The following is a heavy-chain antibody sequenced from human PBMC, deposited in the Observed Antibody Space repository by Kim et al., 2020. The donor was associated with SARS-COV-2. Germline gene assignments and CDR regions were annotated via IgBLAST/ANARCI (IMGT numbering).Heavy chain of an antibody. Sequence: ASVKVSCKASGYTFTGYYMHWVRQAPGQGLEWMGWINPNSGGTNYAQKFQGRVTMTRDTSISTAYMELSRLRSDDTAVYYCARSLSYYYDSSGYYDYWGQGTLVTVSS. CDR1: GYTFTGYY. CDR2: INPNSGGT. J-gene: IGHJ4*02. V-gene: IGHV1-2*02. CDR3: ARSLSYYYDSSGYYDY. D-gene: IGHD3-22*01.